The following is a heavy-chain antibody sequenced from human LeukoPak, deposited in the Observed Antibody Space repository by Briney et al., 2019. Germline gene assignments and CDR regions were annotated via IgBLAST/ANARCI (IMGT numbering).Heavy chain of an antibody. CDR2: IYYSGST. J-gene: IGHJ4*02. V-gene: IGHV4-31*03. CDR3: ARQDGSFDY. Sequence: SETLSLTCTVSGGSISSGGYSWSWIRQHPGKGLEWIGYIYYSGSTYYNPSLKSRVTISVDTSKNQFSLKLSSVTAADTAVYYCARQDGSFDYWGQGTLVTVSS. CDR1: GGSISSGGYS.